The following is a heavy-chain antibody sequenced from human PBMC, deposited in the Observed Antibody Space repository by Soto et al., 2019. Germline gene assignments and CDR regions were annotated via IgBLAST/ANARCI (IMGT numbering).Heavy chain of an antibody. J-gene: IGHJ4*02. CDR3: ARAPYDYVWGSYRQTDDY. Sequence: QVQLVESGGGVVQPGRSLRLSCAASGFTFSSYAMYWVRQAPGKGLEWVAVISYDGSNKYYADSVKGRFTISRDNSKNTLYLQMNSLRAEDTAVYYCARAPYDYVWGSYRQTDDYWGQGTLVTVSS. CDR2: ISYDGSNK. V-gene: IGHV3-30-3*01. D-gene: IGHD3-16*02. CDR1: GFTFSSYA.